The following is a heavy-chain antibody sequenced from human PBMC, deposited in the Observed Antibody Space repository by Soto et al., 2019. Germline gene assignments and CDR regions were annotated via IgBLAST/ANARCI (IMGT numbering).Heavy chain of an antibody. Sequence: EVQLLESGGGMVEPRGSLKLSCAASGFSFGTYVMNWVRQAPGKGLEWVSGISGSGGRVYSADSVKGRFTISRDNSRNTLYLQMNSLRAEDTAIYYCAMTRLYDTGTNEYHRDALDIWGQGTQVTVSS. V-gene: IGHV3-23*01. J-gene: IGHJ3*02. D-gene: IGHD3-22*01. CDR2: ISGSGGRV. CDR1: GFSFGTYV. CDR3: AMTRLYDTGTNEYHRDALDI.